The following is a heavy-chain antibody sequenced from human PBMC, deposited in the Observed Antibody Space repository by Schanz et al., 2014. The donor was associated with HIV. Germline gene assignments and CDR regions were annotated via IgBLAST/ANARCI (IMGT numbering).Heavy chain of an antibody. V-gene: IGHV3-30*03. D-gene: IGHD2-15*01. J-gene: IGHJ4*01. CDR1: GFTFNNYG. CDR3: VRDAAGRFSDRSPGY. CDR2: ISNDGRNK. Sequence: QVQLVESGGGVVQPGRSLRLSCVVSGFTFNNYGMHWVRQAPGKGLEWLAVISNDGRNKKIANSVKGPVTISRDNSKNTVYLQAKSLRPEDTAVYYCVRDAAGRFSDRSPGYWGQGTLVIVSS.